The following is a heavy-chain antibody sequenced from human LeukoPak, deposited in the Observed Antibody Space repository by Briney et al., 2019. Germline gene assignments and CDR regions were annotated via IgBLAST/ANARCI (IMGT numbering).Heavy chain of an antibody. CDR2: IWYDGSNK. CDR1: GFTFSSYG. J-gene: IGHJ4*02. V-gene: IGHV3-33*01. Sequence: PGGSLRLSCAASGFTFSSYGMHWVRKAPGKGLEWVAVIWYDGSNKYYADSVKGRFTISRDNSKNTLYLQMNSLRAEDTAVYYCARDAGYYYDSSGFDYWGQGTLVTVSS. CDR3: ARDAGYYYDSSGFDY. D-gene: IGHD3-22*01.